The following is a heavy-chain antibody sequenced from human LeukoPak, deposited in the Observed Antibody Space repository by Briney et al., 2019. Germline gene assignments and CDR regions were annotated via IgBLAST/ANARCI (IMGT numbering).Heavy chain of an antibody. J-gene: IGHJ1*01. CDR2: IKTDGSEK. CDR3: ATYSTRNAREFQS. D-gene: IGHD4-11*01. Sequence: GGSLRLSCAASGFTFSDYYMSWIRQAPGKGLEWVANIKTDGSEKYYADSVKGRFTISRDNAKNSQYLQMNSLRAEDTAVYYCATYSTRNAREFQSWGQGTLVTVSS. V-gene: IGHV3-7*01. CDR1: GFTFSDYY.